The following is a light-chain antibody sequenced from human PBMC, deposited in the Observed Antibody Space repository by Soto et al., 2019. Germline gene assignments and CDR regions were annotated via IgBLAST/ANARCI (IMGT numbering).Light chain of an antibody. CDR2: DAS. CDR3: QQRSNWPRFT. Sequence: EIVLTQSPATLSLSPGERATLSCRASQSVSNYLAWYQQKPGQAPRLLIYDASNRATGIPARFSGSGSGTDFTLTISSLEPEDFAFYYCQQRSNWPRFTFGQGTKVEIK. J-gene: IGKJ2*01. CDR1: QSVSNY. V-gene: IGKV3-11*01.